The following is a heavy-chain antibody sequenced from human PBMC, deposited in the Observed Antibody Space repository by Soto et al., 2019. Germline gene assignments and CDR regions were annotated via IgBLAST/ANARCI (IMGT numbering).Heavy chain of an antibody. J-gene: IGHJ6*02. D-gene: IGHD6-6*01. Sequence: SDTLSLTXTVSGRSISSYYWSWMRQPAGKGLEWIGRIYTSGSTNYNPSLRSRVTMSVDTSKNQFSLKLSSVTAADTAVYYCARVRIAARTGAYGMDVWGQGTTVTVSS. CDR3: ARVRIAARTGAYGMDV. CDR2: IYTSGST. V-gene: IGHV4-4*07. CDR1: GRSISSYY.